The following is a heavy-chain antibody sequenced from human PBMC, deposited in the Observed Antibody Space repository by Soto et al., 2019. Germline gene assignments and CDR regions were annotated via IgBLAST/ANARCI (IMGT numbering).Heavy chain of an antibody. CDR3: ARGLRDYVWGSYRYTKYYFDY. Sequence: SETLSLTCAVHGGSFSGYYWSWIRQPPGKGLEWIGEINHSGSTNYNPSLKSRVTISVDTSKNQFSLKLSSVTAADTAVYYCARGLRDYVWGSYRYTKYYFDYWGQGTLVTVSS. V-gene: IGHV4-34*01. CDR2: INHSGST. D-gene: IGHD3-16*02. CDR1: GGSFSGYY. J-gene: IGHJ4*02.